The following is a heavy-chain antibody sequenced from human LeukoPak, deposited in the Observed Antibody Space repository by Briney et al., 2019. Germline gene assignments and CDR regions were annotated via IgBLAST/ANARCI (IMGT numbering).Heavy chain of an antibody. CDR1: GGTFSSYG. CDR2: IIPIFGTA. D-gene: IGHD3-10*01. Sequence: GSAVKVSRKSAGGTFSSYGIALGRQPPAQGIEWVGRIIPIFGTANYAQKFQGRGTITTDESTSTDSMELCSLGAGDTELYYSARGSVSPGLRACGQGTLVTVPS. J-gene: IGHJ5*02. V-gene: IGHV1-69*05. CDR3: ARGSVSPGLRA.